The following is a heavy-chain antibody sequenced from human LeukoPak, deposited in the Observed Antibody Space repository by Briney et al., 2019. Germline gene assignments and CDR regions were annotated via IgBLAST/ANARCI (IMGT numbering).Heavy chain of an antibody. J-gene: IGHJ4*02. CDR2: ISSSSSYI. V-gene: IGHV3-21*01. D-gene: IGHD3-10*01. CDR3: ARDPWFGELHYFDY. CDR1: GFTFSSYS. Sequence: GGSLRLSCAASGFTFSSYSMNWVRQAPGKGLEWVSPISSSSSYIYYADSVKGRFTISRDNAKNSLYLQMNSLRAEDTAVYYCARDPWFGELHYFDYWGQGTLVTVSS.